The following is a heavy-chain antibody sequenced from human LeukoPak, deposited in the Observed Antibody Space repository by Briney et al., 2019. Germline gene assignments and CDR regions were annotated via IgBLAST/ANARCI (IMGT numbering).Heavy chain of an antibody. V-gene: IGHV4-59*08. CDR2: IYYSGST. Sequence: SETLSLTCTVSGGSISSYYWSWIRQPPGKGLEWIGYIYYSGSTNYNPSLKSRVTISVDTSKNQFSLKLSSVTAADRAVYYCASSLRYFDWLPHPYYFDYWGQGTLVTVSS. J-gene: IGHJ4*02. CDR1: GGSISSYY. CDR3: ASSLRYFDWLPHPYYFDY. D-gene: IGHD3-9*01.